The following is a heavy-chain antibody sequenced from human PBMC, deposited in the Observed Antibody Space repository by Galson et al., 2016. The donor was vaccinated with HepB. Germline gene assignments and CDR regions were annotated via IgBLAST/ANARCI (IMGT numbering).Heavy chain of an antibody. D-gene: IGHD1-26*01. CDR1: GFTFSTYG. J-gene: IGHJ6*02. CDR3: AKERGSYHAYFYGMDV. CDR2: ISYDGSNK. V-gene: IGHV3-30*18. Sequence: SLRLSCAASGFTFSTYGMHWVRQAPGKGLEWVAVISYDGSNKYYADSVKGRFTISRDNSNNTFYLQLNSLTAEDTAVYYCAKERGSYHAYFYGMDVWGRGTTATISS.